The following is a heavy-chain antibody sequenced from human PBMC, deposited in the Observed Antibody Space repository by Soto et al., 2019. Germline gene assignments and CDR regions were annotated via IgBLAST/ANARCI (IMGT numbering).Heavy chain of an antibody. CDR3: ARDLKSQELMIAARQRAIDY. CDR2: ISSSSSYI. Sequence: GGSLRLSCAASGFTFSSYSMNWVRQAPGKGLEWVSSISSSSSYIYYADSVKGRFTISRDNAKNSLYLQMNSLRAEDTAVYYCARDLKSQELMIAARQRAIDYWGQGTLVTVSS. D-gene: IGHD6-6*01. CDR1: GFTFSSYS. J-gene: IGHJ4*02. V-gene: IGHV3-21*01.